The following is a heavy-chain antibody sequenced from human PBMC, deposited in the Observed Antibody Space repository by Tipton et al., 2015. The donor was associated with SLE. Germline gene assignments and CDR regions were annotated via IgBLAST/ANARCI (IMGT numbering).Heavy chain of an antibody. CDR2: IRARPYGGTT. V-gene: IGHV3-49*04. CDR3: VRQRXSCVGDVCYTSQRXXXDR. CDR1: GFRFDAFS. J-gene: IGHJ5*02. Sequence: SLRLSCTTSGFRFDAFSMSWVRRAPCKGREWLALIRARPYGGTTEDAASGKDRFIVSRDDSNSVAYLQMSSLRPEDTAVYYCVRQRXSCVGDVCYTSQRXXXDRXGQGTLVTVSS. D-gene: IGHD2-21*01.